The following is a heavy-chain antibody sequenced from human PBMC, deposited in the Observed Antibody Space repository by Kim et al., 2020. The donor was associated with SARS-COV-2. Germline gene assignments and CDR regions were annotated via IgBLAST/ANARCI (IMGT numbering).Heavy chain of an antibody. Sequence: SETLSLTCTVSGASIGSGTYYWAWLRQPPGKGLEWIGTIYDDGSAYYNPSLKSRATMSIDTSRNQFSLKVSSVTATDTAMYFCAKKQAGTMRKSWGPGTL. CDR3: AKKQAGTMRKS. V-gene: IGHV4-39*01. CDR1: GASIGSGTYY. D-gene: IGHD1-1*01. J-gene: IGHJ1*01. CDR2: IYDDGSA.